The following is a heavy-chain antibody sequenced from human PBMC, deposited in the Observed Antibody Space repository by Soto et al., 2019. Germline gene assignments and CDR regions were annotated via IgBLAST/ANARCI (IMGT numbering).Heavy chain of an antibody. Sequence: GGSLRLSCAASGFTINTYDMHWVRQITGRGLEWVSGIAAAGDTYYLGSVKGRFTISRENGKNSLYLQMNSLTAEDTAVYYCARRLVVPGSYDAFDIWGQGTMVTVSS. V-gene: IGHV3-13*01. D-gene: IGHD2-2*01. CDR1: GFTINTYD. J-gene: IGHJ3*02. CDR2: IAAAGDT. CDR3: ARRLVVPGSYDAFDI.